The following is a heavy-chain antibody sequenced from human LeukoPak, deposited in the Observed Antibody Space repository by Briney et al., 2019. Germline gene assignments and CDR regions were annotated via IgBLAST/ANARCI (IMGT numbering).Heavy chain of an antibody. D-gene: IGHD3-10*01. CDR1: RFTFSSYW. CDR3: AKDYGSGSGAYDGLDI. CDR2: INGDGRNI. Sequence: GGSLRLSCVASRFTFSSYWMHWVRQDPRKGLVWVSRINGDGRNINYADSVRGRFTISRDNAKNSLSLQMNSLRVEDTALYYCAKDYGSGSGAYDGLDIWGQGTMVSV. V-gene: IGHV3-74*01. J-gene: IGHJ3*02.